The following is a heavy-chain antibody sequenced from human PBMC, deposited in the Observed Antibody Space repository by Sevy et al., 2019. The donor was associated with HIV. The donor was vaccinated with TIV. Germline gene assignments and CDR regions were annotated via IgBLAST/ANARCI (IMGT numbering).Heavy chain of an antibody. D-gene: IGHD6-19*01. V-gene: IGHV1-69*13. CDR1: GGTFSSYA. J-gene: IGHJ6*02. CDR2: IIPIFGTA. Sequence: ASVKVSCKASGGTFSSYAISWVRQAPGQGLEWMGGIIPIFGTANYAQKFQGRVTITADESTGTAYMELSSLRAEDTAVYYCAVPEKPSIAVGGYGMDVWGQGTTVTVSS. CDR3: AVPEKPSIAVGGYGMDV.